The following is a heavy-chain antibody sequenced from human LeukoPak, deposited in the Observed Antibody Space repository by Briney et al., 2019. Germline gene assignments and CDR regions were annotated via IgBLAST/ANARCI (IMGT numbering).Heavy chain of an antibody. V-gene: IGHV1-2*02. J-gene: IGHJ4*02. CDR2: INPNSGGT. CDR1: GYTFTSYG. Sequence: ASVKVSCKASGYTFTSYGISWVRQAPGQGLEWMGWINPNSGGTNYAQKFQGRVTMTRDTSISTAYMELSRLRSDDTAVYYCAGAWPYYFDYWGQGTLVTVSS. CDR3: AGAWPYYFDY.